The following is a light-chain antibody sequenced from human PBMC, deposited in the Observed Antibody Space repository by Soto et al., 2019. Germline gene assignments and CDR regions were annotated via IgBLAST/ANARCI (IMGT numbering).Light chain of an antibody. Sequence: EIVLTQSPGTLSLSPGERATLSCRASQSVSSSYLAWYQQKPGQAPRLLIYRTSNRATGIPDRFSGSGSGTDFTLTISRLEPEDFAVYYCQQYGSSPTWTFGQGTKVEIK. CDR1: QSVSSSY. CDR3: QQYGSSPTWT. J-gene: IGKJ1*01. CDR2: RTS. V-gene: IGKV3-20*01.